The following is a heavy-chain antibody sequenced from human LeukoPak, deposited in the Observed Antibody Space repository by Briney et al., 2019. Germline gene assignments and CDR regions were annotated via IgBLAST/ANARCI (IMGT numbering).Heavy chain of an antibody. CDR1: GYTFTKYF. CDR2: INPSPGST. D-gene: IGHD3-10*01. Sequence: ASVTISCKASGYTFTKYFMQWVRQAPGQGLEWMGIINPSPGSTTYAQKFQGRVTMTRDTSTSTVYMELSSLRAEDTAVYYCARGSGSGNYYDAFNIWGQGTRVTVSS. V-gene: IGHV1-46*01. J-gene: IGHJ3*02. CDR3: ARGSGSGNYYDAFNI.